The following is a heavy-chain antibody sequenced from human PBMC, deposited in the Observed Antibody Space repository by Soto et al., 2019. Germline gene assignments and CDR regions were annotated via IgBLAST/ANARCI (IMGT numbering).Heavy chain of an antibody. CDR2: ISAYNGNT. CDR1: GYTFTSYG. CDR3: ARDAAGYSSGHELDY. V-gene: IGHV1-18*01. D-gene: IGHD6-19*01. J-gene: IGHJ4*02. Sequence: QVQLVQSGAEVKKPGASVKLSCKASGYTFTSYGISWVRQAPGQGLEWMGWISAYNGNTNYAQKLQGRVTMTTDTSTSTAYMELRSLRSDDTAVYYCARDAAGYSSGHELDYWGQGTLVTVSS.